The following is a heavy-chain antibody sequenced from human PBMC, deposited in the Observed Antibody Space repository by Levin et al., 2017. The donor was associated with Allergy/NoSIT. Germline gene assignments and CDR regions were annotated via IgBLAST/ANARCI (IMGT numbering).Heavy chain of an antibody. V-gene: IGHV3-23*01. J-gene: IGHJ4*02. D-gene: IGHD3-10*01. Sequence: GESLKISCAASGFTFSTYAMSWVRQAPGKGLEWVSFISYGGGTTYYADSVKGRFTISRDNSKNTLYLQMNSLRAEDTAVYYCARISHGDSTRTDFFDYWGDQGTLVTVSS. CDR1: GFTFSTYA. CDR2: ISYGGGTT. CDR3: ARISHGDSTRTDFFDY.